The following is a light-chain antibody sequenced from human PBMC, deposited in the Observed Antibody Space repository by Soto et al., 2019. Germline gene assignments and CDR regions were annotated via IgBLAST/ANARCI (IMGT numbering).Light chain of an antibody. J-gene: IGKJ4*01. V-gene: IGKV2-28*01. Sequence: DIVMTQSPLSLPVTPGEPASISCRSSQSLQHSNGYNYLDWYLQKPGQSPQLLIYLGSNRASGVPDRFSGSGSGTDFTLKISRVEAEDVGVYYCMQALQTPLTFGGGTKVGIK. CDR3: MQALQTPLT. CDR2: LGS. CDR1: QSLQHSNGYNY.